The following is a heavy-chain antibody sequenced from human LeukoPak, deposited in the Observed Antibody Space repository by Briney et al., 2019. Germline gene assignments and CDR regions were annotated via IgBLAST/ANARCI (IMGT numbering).Heavy chain of an antibody. CDR3: ARGPITIFGVVMVADAFDS. Sequence: SETLSLTCAVYGGSFSGYYWSWIRQPPGKGLEWVGEINHSGSTNYNPSLKSRVTISVDTSKNQFSLKLSSVTAADTAVYYCARGPITIFGVVMVADAFDSWGQGTMVTVSS. CDR2: INHSGST. CDR1: GGSFSGYY. V-gene: IGHV4-34*01. D-gene: IGHD3-3*01. J-gene: IGHJ3*02.